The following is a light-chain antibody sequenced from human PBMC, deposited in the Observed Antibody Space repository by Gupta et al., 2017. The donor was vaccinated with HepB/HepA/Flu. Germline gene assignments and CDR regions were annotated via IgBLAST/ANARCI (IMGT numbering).Light chain of an antibody. V-gene: IGKV1-9*01. CDR3: QQLNSFPQT. CDR1: QAISSY. CDR2: AAS. Sequence: IQLTQSPSLLSASVGDKVTITCRASQAISSYLAWYQQKPGKAPKLLIYAASTLQSGVPSRFSGSGSCTEFTLTISSLQPEDFATYYCQQLNSFPQTFGGGTKVEIK. J-gene: IGKJ4*01.